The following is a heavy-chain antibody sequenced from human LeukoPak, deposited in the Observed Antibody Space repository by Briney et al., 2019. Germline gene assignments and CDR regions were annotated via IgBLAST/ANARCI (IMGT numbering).Heavy chain of an antibody. CDR1: GFSVSTNY. J-gene: IGHJ4*02. Sequence: GGSLRLSCAASGFSVSTNYMSWIRQSPGKGPEWISYVMSGRGSTNYADSVKGRFTISRDNAKNSVALQLDGLRADDTAVYFCTRERRGSYYAFESWGQGTLVTVSS. CDR2: VMSGRGST. D-gene: IGHD3-16*01. CDR3: TRERRGSYYAFES. V-gene: IGHV3-11*05.